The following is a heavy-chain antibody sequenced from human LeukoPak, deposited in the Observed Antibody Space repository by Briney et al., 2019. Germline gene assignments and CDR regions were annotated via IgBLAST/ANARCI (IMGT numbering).Heavy chain of an antibody. CDR2: ISWNSGSI. V-gene: IGHV3-9*01. D-gene: IGHD4-17*01. CDR1: GFTFYDYS. CDR3: AKSPPEMTPVTTGAFDI. Sequence: GGSPRLSCAASGFTFYDYSMHWVRHAPGKGLEWVSGISWNSGSIGYSGSVKGRFTISRDNAKNSLYLQMNSLRAEDTALYYCAKSPPEMTPVTTGAFDIWGQGTMVTVSS. J-gene: IGHJ3*02.